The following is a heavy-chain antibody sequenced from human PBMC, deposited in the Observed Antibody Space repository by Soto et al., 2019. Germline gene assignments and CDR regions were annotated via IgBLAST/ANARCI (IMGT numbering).Heavy chain of an antibody. CDR2: IYRTGST. J-gene: IGHJ3*02. V-gene: IGHV4-4*09. D-gene: IGHD3-3*01. CDR3: ARQIGDDPFDI. Sequence: SETLSLTCTVSGGSISTYYWNWIRQSPGKGLEWIGYIYRTGSTHYNPSLNGRAAIPLGTSRNQFSLQLNSVTAADTAVYFCARQIGDDPFDIWGQGTMVTVSS. CDR1: GGSISTYY.